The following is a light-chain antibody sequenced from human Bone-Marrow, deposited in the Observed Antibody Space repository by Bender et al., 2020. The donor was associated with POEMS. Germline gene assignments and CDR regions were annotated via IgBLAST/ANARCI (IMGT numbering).Light chain of an antibody. V-gene: IGLV1-44*01. J-gene: IGLJ1*01. CDR1: GSNIGGYP. Sequence: QSVLTQPPSVSGTPGQRVTISCSGSGSNIGGYPVNWYQQLPGTAPRLLIYTNNERPSGVPDRFSGSKSGNTASLTVSGLQAEDEAEYHCSSYAGRYPVFGAGTKVTVL. CDR2: TNN. CDR3: SSYAGRYPV.